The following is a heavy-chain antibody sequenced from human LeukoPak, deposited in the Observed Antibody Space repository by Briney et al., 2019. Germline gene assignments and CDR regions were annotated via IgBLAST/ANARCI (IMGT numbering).Heavy chain of an antibody. J-gene: IGHJ4*02. CDR3: ARKRCGGDCPFDY. D-gene: IGHD2-21*02. CDR2: IYSGGGT. V-gene: IGHV3-53*01. Sequence: GGSLRLSCAASGFTVSNNYMNWVRQAPGKGLEWVSVIYSGGGTYYAESVKGRFTISRDNSKNTLYLQMNSLRAEDTAVYYCARKRCGGDCPFDYGGQGTLVTVSS. CDR1: GFTVSNNY.